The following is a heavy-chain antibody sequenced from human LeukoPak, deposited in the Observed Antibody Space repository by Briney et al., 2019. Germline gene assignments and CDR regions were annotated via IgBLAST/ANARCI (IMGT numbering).Heavy chain of an antibody. CDR3: AKRAGEQQLVFDY. J-gene: IGHJ4*02. D-gene: IGHD6-13*01. V-gene: IGHV3-30*18. CDR1: GFTFSSYG. CDR2: ISYDGSNK. Sequence: PGGSPRLSCAASGFTFSSYGMHWVRQAPGKGLEWVAVISYDGSNKYYADSVKGRFTISRDNSKNTLYLQMNSLRAEDTAVYYCAKRAGEQQLVFDYWGQGTLVTVSS.